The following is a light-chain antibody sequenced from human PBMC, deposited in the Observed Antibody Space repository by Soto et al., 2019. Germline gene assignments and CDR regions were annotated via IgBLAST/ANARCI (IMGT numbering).Light chain of an antibody. CDR3: ASWDDSLTLV. V-gene: IGLV1-44*01. CDR2: SDD. CDR1: NSNIGGKA. J-gene: IGLJ2*01. Sequence: QSVLTQPPSASGTPGQRVTISWSGSNSNIGGKAVTWYQQIPGTAPKVVIHSDDQRPSGVPDRFSGSKSGNSASLAISAVQSEDEADYFCASWDDSLTLVFGGGTKLTVL.